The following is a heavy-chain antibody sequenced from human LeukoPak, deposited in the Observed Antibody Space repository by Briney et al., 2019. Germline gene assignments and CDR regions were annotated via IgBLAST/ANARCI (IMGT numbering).Heavy chain of an antibody. J-gene: IGHJ3*02. V-gene: IGHV3-11*01. CDR3: AKDSIEVHGAFDI. Sequence: PRGSLRLSCAASGFTFSDYYMSWIRQAPGKGLEWVSYISSSGSTIYYADSVKGRFTISRDNAKNSLYLQMNSLRAEDTALYYCAKDSIEVHGAFDIWGQGTMVTVSS. CDR2: ISSSGSTI. CDR1: GFTFSDYY. D-gene: IGHD3-10*01.